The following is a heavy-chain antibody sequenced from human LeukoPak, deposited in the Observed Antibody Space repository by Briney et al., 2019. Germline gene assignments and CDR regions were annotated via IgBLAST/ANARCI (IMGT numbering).Heavy chain of an antibody. V-gene: IGHV3-23*01. Sequence: PGGSLRLSCAASGFTFSSYAMSWVRQAPGKGLEWVSAISGSGGSTYYADSVKGRFTISRDNSKNTLYLQMNSLRAEDTAVYYCAKRFRPRIVQTGTTSFDYWGQGTLVTVSS. CDR3: AKRFRPRIVQTGTTSFDY. CDR1: GFTFSSYA. D-gene: IGHD1-1*01. CDR2: ISGSGGST. J-gene: IGHJ4*02.